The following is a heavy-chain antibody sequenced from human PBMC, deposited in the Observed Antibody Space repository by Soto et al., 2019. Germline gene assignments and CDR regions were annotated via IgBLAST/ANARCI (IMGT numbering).Heavy chain of an antibody. CDR3: ARRDYYSSGSLTFDY. V-gene: IGHV2-5*02. D-gene: IGHD3-10*01. J-gene: IGHJ4*02. Sequence: QITLKESGPTLVKPTQTLTLTCTVSGFSLSTNGVGVGWIRQPPGKALEWLALIYWDDDTRYRPSLRSRLTITQDTSKNQVVLTMTNMDPVDTATYYCARRDYYSSGSLTFDYWGQGTLVTVSS. CDR1: GFSLSTNGVG. CDR2: IYWDDDT.